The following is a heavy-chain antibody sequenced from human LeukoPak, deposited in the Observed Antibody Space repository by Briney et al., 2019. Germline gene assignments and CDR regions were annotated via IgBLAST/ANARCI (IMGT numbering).Heavy chain of an antibody. J-gene: IGHJ4*02. CDR3: ARGSCTNGVCYVFDY. CDR2: INPNSGGT. V-gene: IGHV1-2*06. CDR1: GYTFTGYY. Sequence: EASVKVSXKASGYTFTGYYMHWMRQAPGQGLEWMGRINPNSGGTNYAQKFQGRVTMTRDTSISTAYMELSRLRSDDTAVYYCARGSCTNGVCYVFDYWGQGTLVTVSS. D-gene: IGHD2-8*01.